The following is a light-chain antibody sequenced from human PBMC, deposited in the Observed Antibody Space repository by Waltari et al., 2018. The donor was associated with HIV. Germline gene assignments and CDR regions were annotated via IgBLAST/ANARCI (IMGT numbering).Light chain of an antibody. J-gene: IGLJ2*01. Sequence: SYVLTQPPSVSVAPGETAKITCGGSDIGSTSVHWYQQKPGQAPVVVIYYDSDRPSGIPERFSGSNSRNMATLTISRVEAGDEADFYCQVWDSSSDHVVFGGGTKLTVL. CDR3: QVWDSSSDHVV. V-gene: IGLV3-21*04. CDR2: YDS. CDR1: DIGSTS.